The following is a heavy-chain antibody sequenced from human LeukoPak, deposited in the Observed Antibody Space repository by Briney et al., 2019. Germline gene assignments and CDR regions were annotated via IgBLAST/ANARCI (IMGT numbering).Heavy chain of an antibody. CDR1: GGSISSYY. CDR2: IYYSGST. Sequence: SETLSLTCTVSGGSISSYYWSWIRQPPGKGLEWIGYIYYSGSTNYNPSLKSRVTISVDTSKNQFSLKLSSVTAADTAVYYCARAAYSSSSPYYYYYYYMDVWGKGTTVTVSS. J-gene: IGHJ6*03. CDR3: ARAAYSSSSPYYYYYYYMDV. V-gene: IGHV4-59*01. D-gene: IGHD6-6*01.